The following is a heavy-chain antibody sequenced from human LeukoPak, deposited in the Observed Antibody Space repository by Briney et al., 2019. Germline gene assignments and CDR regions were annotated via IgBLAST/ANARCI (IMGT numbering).Heavy chain of an antibody. CDR2: ISGSGGST. D-gene: IGHD6-13*01. CDR3: AKVPPYSSPYNWFDP. V-gene: IGHV3-23*01. J-gene: IGHJ5*02. Sequence: GGSLRLSCAASRFTFNTYAVNWVRQAPGKGLEWVSAISGSGGSTYYADSVKGRFTISRDNSKNTLYLQMNSLRAEDTAVYYCAKVPPYSSPYNWFDPWGQGTLVTVSS. CDR1: RFTFNTYA.